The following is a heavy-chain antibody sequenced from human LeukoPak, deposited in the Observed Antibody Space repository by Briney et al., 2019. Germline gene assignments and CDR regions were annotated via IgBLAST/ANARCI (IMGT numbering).Heavy chain of an antibody. D-gene: IGHD3-9*01. V-gene: IGHV3-9*01. Sequence: GGSLRLSCAASGFTFDDYAMHWVRQAPGKGLEWVSGISWNSGSIGYADSVKGRFTISRDNAKNSLYLQMNSLRAEDTALYYCAKDMSTDYDILTGYNPFDYWGQGTLVTVSS. CDR1: GFTFDDYA. CDR2: ISWNSGSI. J-gene: IGHJ4*02. CDR3: AKDMSTDYDILTGYNPFDY.